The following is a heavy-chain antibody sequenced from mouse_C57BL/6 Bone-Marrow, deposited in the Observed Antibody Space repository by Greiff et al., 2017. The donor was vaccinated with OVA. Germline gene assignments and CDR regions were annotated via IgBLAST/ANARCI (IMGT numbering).Heavy chain of an antibody. CDR2: IWRGGST. J-gene: IGHJ1*03. D-gene: IGHD1-1*02. CDR1: GFSLTSYG. V-gene: IGHV2-5*01. CDR3: AKGYGYWYFDV. Sequence: VQGVESGPGLVQPSQSLSITCTVSGFSLTSYGVHWVRQSPGKGLEWLGVIWRGGSTDYNAAFMSRLSITKDNSKSQVFFKMNSLQADDTAIYYCAKGYGYWYFDVWGTGTTVTVSS.